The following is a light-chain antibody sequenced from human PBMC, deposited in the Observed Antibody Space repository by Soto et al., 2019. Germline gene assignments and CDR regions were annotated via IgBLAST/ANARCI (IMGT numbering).Light chain of an antibody. CDR1: SSDVGGYNY. CDR2: GVT. J-gene: IGLJ2*01. Sequence: QSALTQPASVSGSPGQSITISCTGTSSDVGGYNYVSWYQQNPGKAPKLMIYGVTNRPSGVSNRFSGSKSGNTASLTISGLQAEDEGDYYCSSYTGSSTLAVVFGGGTKLTVL. CDR3: SSYTGSSTLAVV. V-gene: IGLV2-14*01.